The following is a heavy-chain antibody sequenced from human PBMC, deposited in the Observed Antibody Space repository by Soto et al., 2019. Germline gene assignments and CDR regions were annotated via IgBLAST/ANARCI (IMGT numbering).Heavy chain of an antibody. J-gene: IGHJ4*02. V-gene: IGHV4-34*01. CDR3: ARVGEAAAFGY. Sequence: QVQLQQWGAGLLKPSETLSLTCAVYGGSFSGYYWSWIRQPPGKGLEWIGEINHSGSTNYNPSLKRPVTISVDTSKNQFSLQLSSVTAADTAVYYCARVGEAAAFGYWGQGTLVTVSS. CDR1: GGSFSGYY. CDR2: INHSGST. D-gene: IGHD6-13*01.